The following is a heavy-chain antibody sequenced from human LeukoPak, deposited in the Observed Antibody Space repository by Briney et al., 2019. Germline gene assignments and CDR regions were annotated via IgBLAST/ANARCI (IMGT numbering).Heavy chain of an antibody. J-gene: IGHJ6*03. CDR2: IYYSGST. CDR3: ARVARGYYYYMDV. CDR1: GGSISSYY. Sequence: SETLSLTCTVSGGSISSYYWNWIRQPPGKGLEWIGYIYYSGSTNYNPSLKSRVTIPVDTSKNQFSLKLSSVTAADTAVYYCARVARGYYYYMDVWGKGTTVTVSS. D-gene: IGHD2-15*01. V-gene: IGHV4-59*01.